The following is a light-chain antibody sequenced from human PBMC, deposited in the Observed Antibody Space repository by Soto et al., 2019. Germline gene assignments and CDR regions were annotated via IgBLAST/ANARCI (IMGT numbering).Light chain of an antibody. CDR3: SSYAGSNIVV. CDR1: SSDVGGYNY. Sequence: QSALTQPPSASGSPGQSVTISCTGTSSDVGGYNYVSWYQQHPGKAPKLMIYEVSKRPSGVPDRFSGSKSGNTASLTVSGLQAEDEADYYRSSYAGSNIVVFGGGTKLTVL. CDR2: EVS. V-gene: IGLV2-8*01. J-gene: IGLJ2*01.